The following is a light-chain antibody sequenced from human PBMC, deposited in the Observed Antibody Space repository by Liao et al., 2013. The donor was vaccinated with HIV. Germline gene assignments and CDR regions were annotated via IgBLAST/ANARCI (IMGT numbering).Light chain of an antibody. Sequence: SYVLTQPPSVSVAPGETARISCGGTDIGDKRVHWYKQKPGQAPVLVIYSYNDRPSGIPERFSGSNSGNTATLTISGTQAMDEADYYCQAWDSSTAEVFGGGTKLTVL. CDR1: DIGDKR. CDR3: QAWDSSTAEV. J-gene: IGLJ2*01. V-gene: IGLV3-21*01. CDR2: SYN.